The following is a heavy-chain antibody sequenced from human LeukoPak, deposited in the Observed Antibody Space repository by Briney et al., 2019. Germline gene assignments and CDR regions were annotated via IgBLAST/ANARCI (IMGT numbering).Heavy chain of an antibody. J-gene: IGHJ6*03. V-gene: IGHV4-39*07. Sequence: SETLSLTCTVSGGSISSSSYYWGWIRQPPGKGLEWIGSIYYSGSTYYNPSLKSRFTISVDTSKNQFSLKLSSVTAADTAVYYCARGITYYYYMDVWGKGTTVTVSS. CDR1: GGSISSSSYY. CDR3: ARGITYYYYMDV. CDR2: IYYSGST.